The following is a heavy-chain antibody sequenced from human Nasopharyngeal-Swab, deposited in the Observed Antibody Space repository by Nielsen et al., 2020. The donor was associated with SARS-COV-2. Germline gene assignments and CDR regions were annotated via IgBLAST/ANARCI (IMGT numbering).Heavy chain of an antibody. Sequence: WIRQPPGKGLEWVAVIWYDGSNKYYADSVKGGFTISRDNSKNTLYLQMNSLRAEDTAVYYCARSGPYYYDSSGYRHGGAFDIWGQGTMVTVSS. CDR2: IWYDGSNK. J-gene: IGHJ3*02. V-gene: IGHV3-33*01. CDR3: ARSGPYYYDSSGYRHGGAFDI. D-gene: IGHD3-22*01.